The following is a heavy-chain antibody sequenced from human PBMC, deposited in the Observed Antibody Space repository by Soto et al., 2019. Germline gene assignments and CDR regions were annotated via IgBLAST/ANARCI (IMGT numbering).Heavy chain of an antibody. CDR2: IKQDGSEK. J-gene: IGHJ6*03. CDR3: ARDSSTGGQYYYYYMDV. V-gene: IGHV3-7*01. D-gene: IGHD2-2*01. CDR1: GFTFSSYW. Sequence: EVQLVESGGGLVQPGGSLRLSCAASGFTFSSYWMSWVRQAPGKGLEWVANIKQDGSEKYYVDSVKGRFTISRDNAKNSLYLQMNGLRAEDTAVYYCARDSSTGGQYYYYYMDVWGKGTTVTVSS.